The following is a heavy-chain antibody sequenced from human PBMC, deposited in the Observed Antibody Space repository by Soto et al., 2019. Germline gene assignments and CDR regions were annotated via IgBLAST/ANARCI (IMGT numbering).Heavy chain of an antibody. J-gene: IGHJ6*03. CDR3: ARHVIKRTYYYYYYMDV. V-gene: IGHV4-59*08. CDR2: IYYSGST. Sequence: SETLSLTCTVSGGSISSYYWSWIRQPPGKGLEWIGYIYYSGSTNYNPSLKSRVTISVDTSKNQFSLKLSSVTAADTAVYYCARHVIKRTYYYYYYMDVWGKGTTVTVSS. CDR1: GGSISSYY.